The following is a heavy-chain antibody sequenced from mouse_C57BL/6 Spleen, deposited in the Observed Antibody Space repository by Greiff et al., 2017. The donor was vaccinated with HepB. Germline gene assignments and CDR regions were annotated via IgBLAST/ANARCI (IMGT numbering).Heavy chain of an antibody. CDR3: ARVEYYYGRYFDY. D-gene: IGHD1-1*01. J-gene: IGHJ2*01. Sequence: VKLMESGPELVKPGASVKISCKASGYAFSSSWMNWVKQRPGKGLEWIGRIYPGDGDTNYNGKFKGKATLTADKSSSTAYMQLSSLTSEDSAVYFCARVEYYYGRYFDYWGQGTTLTVSS. V-gene: IGHV1-82*01. CDR1: GYAFSSSW. CDR2: IYPGDGDT.